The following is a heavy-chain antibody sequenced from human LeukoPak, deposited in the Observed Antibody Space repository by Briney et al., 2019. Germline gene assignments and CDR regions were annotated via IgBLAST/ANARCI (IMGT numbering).Heavy chain of an antibody. D-gene: IGHD3-16*01. J-gene: IGHJ4*02. CDR3: ARARRGYYFDY. V-gene: IGHV3-7*01. Sequence: GGSLRLSCAASGFTFSSYWMSLVRQAPGKGLEWVANIKHDGSVKYYVDSVKGQFTSSRDNAKNSLYLQMNSLRAEDTAVYYCARARRGYYFDYWGQGTLVTVSS. CDR1: GFTFSSYW. CDR2: IKHDGSVK.